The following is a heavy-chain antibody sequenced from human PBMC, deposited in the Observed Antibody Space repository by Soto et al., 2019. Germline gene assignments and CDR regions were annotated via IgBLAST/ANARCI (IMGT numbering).Heavy chain of an antibody. V-gene: IGHV3-23*01. Sequence: GGSLRLSCAASGFTFRSYGMIWVRQAPGKGLEWVSVISGSGGSTDYADSVKGRFTISRDNSKNTLYLQMNSLRTDDTATYYCAHGGYSSGWFPYWGQGTLVTVSS. D-gene: IGHD6-19*01. J-gene: IGHJ4*02. CDR1: GFTFRSYG. CDR3: AHGGYSSGWFPY. CDR2: ISGSGGST.